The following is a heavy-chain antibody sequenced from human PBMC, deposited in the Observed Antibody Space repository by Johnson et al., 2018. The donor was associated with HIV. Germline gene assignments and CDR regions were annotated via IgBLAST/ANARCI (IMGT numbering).Heavy chain of an antibody. J-gene: IGHJ3*02. V-gene: IGHV3-9*01. D-gene: IGHD7-27*01. CDR1: GFTFDDYG. Sequence: LVESGGGLVQPGRSLRLSCAASGFTFDDYGMHWVRQAPGKGLEWVSGINWNSGSIGYADSVKGRFTISRDNAKNSLYLQMNSLRAEDTALFYCAKGTGDKGTIPEDAFDIWG. CDR2: INWNSGSI. CDR3: AKGTGDKGTIPEDAFDI.